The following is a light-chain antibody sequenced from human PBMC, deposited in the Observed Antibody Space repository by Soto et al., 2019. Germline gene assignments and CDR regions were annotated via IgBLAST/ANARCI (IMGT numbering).Light chain of an antibody. CDR1: QSVGSY. V-gene: IGKV3-11*01. J-gene: IGKJ2*01. CDR3: QRRNNWPYT. Sequence: EIVLTQSPATLSLSPGERATLSCRASQSVGSYLAWYQQKPGQAPRLLIYDAFNRATGIPARFSGSGSGTDFTLTISSLEPEDFAVYYCQRRNNWPYTFGQGTKLEIK. CDR2: DAF.